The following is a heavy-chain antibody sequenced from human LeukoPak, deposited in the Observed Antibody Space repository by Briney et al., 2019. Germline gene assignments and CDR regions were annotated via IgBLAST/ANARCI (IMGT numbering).Heavy chain of an antibody. V-gene: IGHV1-2*02. D-gene: IGHD3-10*01. CDR3: ARDLYYYASGTFPDY. CDR2: INPNSGGT. J-gene: IGHJ4*02. CDR1: GYTFTGHY. Sequence: ASVKVSCKASGYTFTGHYMWWVRQAPGQGLEWMGWINPNSGGTNYEQKFQGRVTMTRDTSISTAHMELSRLRSDDTAVYYCARDLYYYASGTFPDYWGQGTLVTASS.